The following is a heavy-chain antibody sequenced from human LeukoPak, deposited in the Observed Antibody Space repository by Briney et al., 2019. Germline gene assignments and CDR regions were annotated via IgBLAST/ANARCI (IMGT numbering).Heavy chain of an antibody. D-gene: IGHD3-3*01. Sequence: GASVKVSCKASGYTFTGVYIHWVRQAPGQGLEWTGRIEWMGRINPSSGGTNYAQNFQGRVTMAWDMSISTAYLDLSRLTSYDTAVYYCRLFHTPIFDLWGQGTMITVSS. V-gene: IGHV1-2*06. J-gene: IGHJ3*01. CDR2: INPSSGGT. CDR1: GYTFTGVY. CDR3: RLFHTPIFDL.